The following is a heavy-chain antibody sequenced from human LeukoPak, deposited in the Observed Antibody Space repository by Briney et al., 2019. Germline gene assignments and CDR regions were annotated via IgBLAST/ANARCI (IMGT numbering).Heavy chain of an antibody. V-gene: IGHV1-69*04. CDR1: GGTFSSYA. CDR3: ARVNIVVVPAARNYYYGMDV. J-gene: IGHJ6*02. Sequence: ASVKVSCKASGGTFSSYAISWVRQAPGQGLEWMGRIIPILGIANYAQKFQGRVTITADKSTSTAYMELSSLRSEDTAVYYCARVNIVVVPAARNYYYGMDVWGQGTTVTVSS. D-gene: IGHD2-2*01. CDR2: IIPILGIA.